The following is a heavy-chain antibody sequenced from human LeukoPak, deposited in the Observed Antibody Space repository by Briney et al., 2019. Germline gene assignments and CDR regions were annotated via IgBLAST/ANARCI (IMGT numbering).Heavy chain of an antibody. V-gene: IGHV3-7*03. D-gene: IGHD3-10*01. CDR1: GFTFSGNG. Sequence: GGSLRLSCAGSGFTFSGNGMTWVRQAPGQGLEWVANINRDGSEKYYADTVKGRFTISRDNAKNSLYLQMNSLRAEDTALYYCAKIESGDYYYGSGSYYKNAFDIWGQGTMVTVSS. J-gene: IGHJ3*02. CDR2: INRDGSEK. CDR3: AKIESGDYYYGSGSYYKNAFDI.